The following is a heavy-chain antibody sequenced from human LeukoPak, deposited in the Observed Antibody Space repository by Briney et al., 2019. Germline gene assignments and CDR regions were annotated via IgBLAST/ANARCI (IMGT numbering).Heavy chain of an antibody. Sequence: PSETLSLTCAVYGGSFSGYYWSWIRQPPGKGLEWIGEINHSGSTNYNPSLKSRVTISVDTSKNQFSLKLSSVTAADTAVYYCARSRRLGPQDYWGQGTLVTVSS. CDR1: GGSFSGYY. CDR2: INHSGST. V-gene: IGHV4-34*01. J-gene: IGHJ4*02. CDR3: ARSRRLGPQDY. D-gene: IGHD7-27*01.